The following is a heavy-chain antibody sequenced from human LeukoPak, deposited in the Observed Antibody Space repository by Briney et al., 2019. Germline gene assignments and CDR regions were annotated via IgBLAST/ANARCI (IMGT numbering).Heavy chain of an antibody. J-gene: IGHJ5*02. CDR2: IRYDGSNK. CDR3: AKDATTMVRGVIGWFDP. CDR1: GFTFSSCG. V-gene: IGHV3-30*02. Sequence: GGTLRLSCAASGFTFSSCGMHWVRQAPGKGLEWVAFIRYDGSNKYYADSVKGRFTISRDNSKNTLYLQMNSLRAEDTAVYYCAKDATTMVRGVIGWFDPWGQGTLVTVSS. D-gene: IGHD3-10*01.